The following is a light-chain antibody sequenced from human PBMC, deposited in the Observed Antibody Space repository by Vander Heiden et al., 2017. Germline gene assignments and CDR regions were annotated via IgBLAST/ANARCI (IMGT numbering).Light chain of an antibody. J-gene: IGLJ2*01. V-gene: IGLV3-19*01. CDR2: DKD. CDR3: NSRDSSGNDP. Sequence: SSELTQDPAVSVALGQTVRITCEGDSLRSYYARWYQQKPGQAPVLVIYDKDSRPSGIADRFSCSSSGTTASLTISGAEGEEEADYYCNSRDSSGNDPFGGGTKLTVL. CDR1: SLRSYY.